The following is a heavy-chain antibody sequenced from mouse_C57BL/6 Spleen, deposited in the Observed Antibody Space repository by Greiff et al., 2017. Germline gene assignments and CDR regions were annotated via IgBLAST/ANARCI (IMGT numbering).Heavy chain of an antibody. CDR1: GYAFSSYW. D-gene: IGHD1-1*01. CDR3: ASREDGSSPFAY. J-gene: IGHJ3*01. Sequence: VQLQQSGAELVKPGASVKISCKASGYAFSSYWMNWVKQRPGKGLEWIGQIYPGDGDTNYNGKFKGKATLTADKSSSTAYMQLSSLTAEDSAVYCCASREDGSSPFAYWGQGTLVTVSA. V-gene: IGHV1-80*01. CDR2: IYPGDGDT.